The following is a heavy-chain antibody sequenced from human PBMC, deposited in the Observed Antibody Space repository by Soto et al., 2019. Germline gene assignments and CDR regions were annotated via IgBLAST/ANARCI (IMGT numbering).Heavy chain of an antibody. Sequence: SETLSLTCTVSGGSISSRSHYWGWIRQSPGEHLEWIGSSFYRGSTHYNPSLKTRVTISVDTSKNQVSLKLYSVTAADTVTYYCARGGISHWAYFYYMDVWDRGATVTVPS. J-gene: IGHJ6*03. CDR3: ARGGISHWAYFYYMDV. V-gene: IGHV4-39*01. CDR2: SFYRGST. D-gene: IGHD2-21*01. CDR1: GGSISSRSHY.